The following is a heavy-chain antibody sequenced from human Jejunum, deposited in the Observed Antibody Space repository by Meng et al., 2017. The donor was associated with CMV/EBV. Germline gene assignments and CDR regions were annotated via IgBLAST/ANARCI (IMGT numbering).Heavy chain of an antibody. J-gene: IGHJ4*02. Sequence: WAASGVSFNTYARIWVRQAPGRGLEWVSAIIYGGDVTYYADSVKGRFTTSRANSRNTLYLQMNSLTAEDTAVYFCAKARLPAVAVFDYWGLGTLVTVSS. D-gene: IGHD6-19*01. CDR1: GVSFNTYA. V-gene: IGHV3-23*01. CDR3: AKARLPAVAVFDY. CDR2: IIYGGDVT.